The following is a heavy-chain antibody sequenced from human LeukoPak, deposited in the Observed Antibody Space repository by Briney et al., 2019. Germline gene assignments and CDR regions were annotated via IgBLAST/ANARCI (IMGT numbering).Heavy chain of an antibody. CDR1: GYTFTGYY. CDR3: ARDRHYYYDSSGYLGAFDI. D-gene: IGHD3-22*01. CDR2: INPNSGGT. V-gene: IGHV1-2*02. J-gene: IGHJ3*02. Sequence: ASVKVSCKASGYTFTGYYMHWVRQAPGQGLEWMGWINPNSGGTNYAQKFQGRVTMTRDTSISTAYMELSRLRSDDTAVYYCARDRHYYYDSSGYLGAFDIWGQGTMVTVSS.